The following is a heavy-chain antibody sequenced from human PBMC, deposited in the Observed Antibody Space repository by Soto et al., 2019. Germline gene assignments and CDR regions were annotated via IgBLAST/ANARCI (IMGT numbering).Heavy chain of an antibody. Sequence: QPGGSLRLSCAASGFTVSGDYVSWVRQAPGKGLECVSVIHFGGNTYYADSVKGRFTVSRDNSKNTLYLQMKSLRVEDTAIYFCTKVSPQWLVHDYWGQGTLVTVSS. CDR1: GFTVSGDY. CDR3: TKVSPQWLVHDY. V-gene: IGHV3-53*01. J-gene: IGHJ4*02. CDR2: IHFGGNT. D-gene: IGHD6-19*01.